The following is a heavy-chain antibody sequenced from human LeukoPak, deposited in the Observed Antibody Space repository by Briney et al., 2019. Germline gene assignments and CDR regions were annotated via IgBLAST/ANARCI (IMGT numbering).Heavy chain of an antibody. J-gene: IGHJ4*02. D-gene: IGHD6-19*01. Sequence: GGSLRLSCAASGFTFSNAWMSWVRQAPGKGLEWVANIKQDGSEKYYVDSVKGRFTISRDNAKNSLYLQMNSLRAEDTGVYYCARDTAGNDYWGQGTLVTVSS. V-gene: IGHV3-7*01. CDR2: IKQDGSEK. CDR1: GFTFSNAW. CDR3: ARDTAGNDY.